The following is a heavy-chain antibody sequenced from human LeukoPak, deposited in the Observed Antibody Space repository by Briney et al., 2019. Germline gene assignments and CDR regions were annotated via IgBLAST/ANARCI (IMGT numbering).Heavy chain of an antibody. D-gene: IGHD4-17*01. V-gene: IGHV3-33*01. CDR1: GCTFSSYG. Sequence: GGSLRLSCAASGCTFSSYGMHWVRQAPGKGLEWVAVIRYDGSNKYYAYSAKGRFTISRDNSKNTLYLQMNSLRAEDTAVYYCARGHTTVTTSYYYYGMDVWGQGTTVTVSS. CDR2: IRYDGSNK. J-gene: IGHJ6*02. CDR3: ARGHTTVTTSYYYYGMDV.